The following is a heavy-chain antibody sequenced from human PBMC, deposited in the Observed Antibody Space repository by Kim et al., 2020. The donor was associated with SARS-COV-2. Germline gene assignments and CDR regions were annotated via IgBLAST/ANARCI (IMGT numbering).Heavy chain of an antibody. J-gene: IGHJ6*02. V-gene: IGHV3-15*07. CDR1: GFIFNNAW. Sequence: GGSLRLSCAASGFIFNNAWMNWVRQAPGKGLEWVGRIKSKANGGTTGYAATVKGRFTISRDDSKNTLYLQMNSRKTEGTAVSYCTCDLGEYCGGDCYSRVWGQGTPVTSSS. D-gene: IGHD2-21*02. CDR3: TCDLGEYCGGDCYSRV. CDR2: IKSKANGGTT.